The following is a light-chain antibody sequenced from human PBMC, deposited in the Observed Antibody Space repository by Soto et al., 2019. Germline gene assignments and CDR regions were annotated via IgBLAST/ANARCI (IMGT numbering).Light chain of an antibody. CDR1: LSVASNY. Sequence: EIVLTQSPGTLPLSPGERATLSCRASLSVASNYVAWYQQKHGQAPRLLIYAASGRATGIPDRFSGSGSGTDFTLTISRLEPEDFAVYYCQQYGSAPWTFGQGTKLEIK. J-gene: IGKJ1*01. CDR3: QQYGSAPWT. V-gene: IGKV3-20*01. CDR2: AAS.